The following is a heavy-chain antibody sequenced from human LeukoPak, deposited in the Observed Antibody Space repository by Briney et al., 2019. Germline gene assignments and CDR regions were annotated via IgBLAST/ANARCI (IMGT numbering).Heavy chain of an antibody. CDR3: ARGPGGSSSWYDY. V-gene: IGHV3-33*01. J-gene: IGHJ4*02. Sequence: GGSLRLSGAASGFTFSNYGMHWVRQAPGKGLEWVAVIWYDGSNKYYADSVKGRFTISRDNSKNMLYLEMNTLRAEDTAVYYCARGPGGSSSWYDYWGQGALVIVSS. CDR2: IWYDGSNK. D-gene: IGHD6-13*01. CDR1: GFTFSNYG.